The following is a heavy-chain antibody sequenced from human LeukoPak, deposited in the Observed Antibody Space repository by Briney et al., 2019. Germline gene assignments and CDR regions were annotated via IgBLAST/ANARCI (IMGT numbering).Heavy chain of an antibody. CDR2: IYSGGST. V-gene: IGHV3-53*01. D-gene: IGHD3-16*01. Sequence: GGSLRLSCAASGFTVSSNYMSWVRQAPGEGLEWVSVIYSGGSTYYADSVKGRFTISRDNSKNTLYLQMNSLRAEDTAVYYCARDPGNQPIGGNWFDPWGQGTLVTVSS. CDR1: GFTVSSNY. CDR3: ARDPGNQPIGGNWFDP. J-gene: IGHJ5*02.